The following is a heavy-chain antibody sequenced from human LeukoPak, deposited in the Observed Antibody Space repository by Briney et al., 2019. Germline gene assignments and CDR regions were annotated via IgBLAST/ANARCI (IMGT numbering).Heavy chain of an antibody. CDR3: AGDYEGNLAFDI. Sequence: GGSLRLSCAASGFSFSNCSVNWVRQAPGEGLEWVSSISSSSTYIYYADSLEGRFTIFRDNVRNSLYLQMNSLRAEDTAVYYCAGDYEGNLAFDIWGQGTMVTVSS. V-gene: IGHV3-21*01. CDR1: GFSFSNCS. D-gene: IGHD4-23*01. CDR2: ISSSSTYI. J-gene: IGHJ3*02.